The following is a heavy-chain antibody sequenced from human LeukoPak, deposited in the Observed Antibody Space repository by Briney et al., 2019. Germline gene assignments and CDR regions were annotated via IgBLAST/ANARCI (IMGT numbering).Heavy chain of an antibody. J-gene: IGHJ3*02. CDR2: TYPSGGA. CDR1: TGSVSSYF. V-gene: IGHV4-4*07. CDR3: ARDLAWDAFDI. Sequence: PSETLSLTCTVSTGSVSSYFWSWIRQPAGKGLEWIGRTYPSGGASYNPSLKSRVTMSVDTSKNQFSLNLSTVTAADTAVYYCARDLAWDAFDIWGQGTMVTVSS.